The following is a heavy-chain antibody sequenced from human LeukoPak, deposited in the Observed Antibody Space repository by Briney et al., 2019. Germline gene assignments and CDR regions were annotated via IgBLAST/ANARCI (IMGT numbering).Heavy chain of an antibody. J-gene: IGHJ4*02. CDR2: IHRTAGP. V-gene: IGHV4-34*01. Sequence: PSETLSDTCAVSGGSFSGYYWTWIRQTPGKGLEWIGDIHRTAGPTYNPSLKSRVTITIDTSQNHFSIKLNSVTAADTGVYYCARGLYALRRSSWHYWGQGPLDTVSS. CDR1: GGSFSGYY. CDR3: ARGLYALRRSSWHY. D-gene: IGHD6-13*01.